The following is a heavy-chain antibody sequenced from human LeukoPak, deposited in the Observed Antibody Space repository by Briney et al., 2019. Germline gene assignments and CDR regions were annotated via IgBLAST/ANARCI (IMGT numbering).Heavy chain of an antibody. V-gene: IGHV1-18*04. CDR1: GYTFTGYY. Sequence: ASVKVSCKASGYTFTGYYMHWVRQAPGQGLEWMGWINAYNGNTNYAQKLQGRVTMTTDTSTSTAYMELRSLRSDDTAVYYCARDRGYSSSWYPYDSSGQGAFDIWGQGTMVTVSS. J-gene: IGHJ3*02. D-gene: IGHD6-13*01. CDR3: ARDRGYSSSWYPYDSSGQGAFDI. CDR2: INAYNGNT.